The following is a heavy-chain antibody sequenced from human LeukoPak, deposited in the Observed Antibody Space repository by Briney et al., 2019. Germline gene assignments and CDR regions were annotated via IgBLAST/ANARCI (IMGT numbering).Heavy chain of an antibody. V-gene: IGHV3-23*01. Sequence: GGSLRLSCAASGFTFSSYAMSWVRQAPGKGLEWVSAISGSGGSTYYADSVKGRFTISRDNSKNALYLQMNSLRAEDTAVYYCAKGPYDILTAYQYPYDYWGQGTLVTVSS. CDR1: GFTFSSYA. CDR3: AKGPYDILTAYQYPYDY. D-gene: IGHD3-9*01. CDR2: ISGSGGST. J-gene: IGHJ4*02.